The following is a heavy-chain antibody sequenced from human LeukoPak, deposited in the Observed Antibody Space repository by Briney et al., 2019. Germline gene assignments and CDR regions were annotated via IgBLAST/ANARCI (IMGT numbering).Heavy chain of an antibody. Sequence: SGGSLRLSCAASGFTFSDSYMTWIRQAPGKGLEWVSTISNSDGSTYYADSVKGRFTISRDNSENTLYLQMNSLRAEDTAVYYCAKATGYLLWGQGTLVTVSS. CDR1: GFTFSDSY. J-gene: IGHJ4*02. CDR3: AKATGYLL. CDR2: ISNSDGST. V-gene: IGHV3-23*01. D-gene: IGHD1-14*01.